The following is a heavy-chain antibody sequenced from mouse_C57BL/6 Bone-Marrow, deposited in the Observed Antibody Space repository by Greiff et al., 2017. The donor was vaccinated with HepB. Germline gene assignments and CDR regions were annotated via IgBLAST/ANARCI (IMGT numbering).Heavy chain of an antibody. CDR1: GYTFTDYY. V-gene: IGHV1-75*01. D-gene: IGHD1-1*01. CDR3: APIYYYGSSPYWYFDV. J-gene: IGHJ1*03. CDR2: IFPGSGST. Sequence: QVQLQQSGPELVKPGASVKISCKASGYTFTDYYINWVKQRPGQGLEWIGWIFPGSGSTYYNEKFKGKATLTVDKSSSTAYMLLSSLTSEDSAVYFCAPIYYYGSSPYWYFDVWGTGTTVTVSS.